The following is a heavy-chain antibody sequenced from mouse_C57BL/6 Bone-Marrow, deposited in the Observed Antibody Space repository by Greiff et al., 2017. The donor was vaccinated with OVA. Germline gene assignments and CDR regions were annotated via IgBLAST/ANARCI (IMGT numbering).Heavy chain of an antibody. CDR1: GYSFTSYY. V-gene: IGHV1-66*01. CDR3: APTVVAYYYAMDY. J-gene: IGHJ4*01. Sequence: LEESGPELVKPGASVKISCKASGYSFTSYYIHWVKQRPGQGLEWIGWIYPGSGNTKYNEKFKGKATLTADTSSSTAYMQLSSLTSEDSAVYYCAPTVVAYYYAMDYWGQGTSVTVSS. D-gene: IGHD1-1*01. CDR2: IYPGSGNT.